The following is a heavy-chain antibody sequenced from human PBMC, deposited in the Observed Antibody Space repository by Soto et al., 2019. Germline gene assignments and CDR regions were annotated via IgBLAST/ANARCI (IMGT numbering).Heavy chain of an antibody. V-gene: IGHV3-43*01. D-gene: IGHD2-21*02. CDR3: AILSDEYYYGMDV. CDR1: GFTFDDYT. CDR2: ISWDGGST. J-gene: IGHJ6*02. Sequence: GGSLRLSCAASGFTFDDYTMHWVRQAPGKGLEWVSLISWDGGSTYYADSVKGRFTISRDNSKNSLYLQMNSLRTEDTALYYCAILSDEYYYGMDVWGQGTTVTVSS.